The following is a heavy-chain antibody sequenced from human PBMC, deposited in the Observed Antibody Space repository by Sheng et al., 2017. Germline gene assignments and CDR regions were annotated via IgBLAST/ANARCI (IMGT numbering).Heavy chain of an antibody. Sequence: PGGSLRLSCAASGFTFSDYYMSWIRQAPGKGLEWISYISGGGSTVYYADSVKGRFTVSRDNAKNSLYLQMNSLRAEDTAVYYCAKDRPGSIACYTGACFGLDVWGPGTTVTVSS. V-gene: IGHV3-11*01. D-gene: IGHD2-2*02. CDR3: AKDRPGSIACYTGACFGLDV. CDR1: GFTFSDYY. J-gene: IGHJ6*02. CDR2: ISGGGSTV.